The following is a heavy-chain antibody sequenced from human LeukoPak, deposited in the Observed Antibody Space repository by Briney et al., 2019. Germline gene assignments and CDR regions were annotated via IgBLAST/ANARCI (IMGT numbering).Heavy chain of an antibody. Sequence: SETLSLTCTVSGGSISSNNYYWGWIRQPPGKGLEWIGSVHYSGSSYYNPSLKSRLTISVDTSKNQFSLKLNSVTAADTAVYYCASFYCSGGSCYQYYSYYYMDVWGKGTTVTISS. CDR3: ASFYCSGGSCYQYYSYYYMDV. CDR1: GGSISSNNYY. V-gene: IGHV4-39*01. D-gene: IGHD2-15*01. J-gene: IGHJ6*03. CDR2: VHYSGSS.